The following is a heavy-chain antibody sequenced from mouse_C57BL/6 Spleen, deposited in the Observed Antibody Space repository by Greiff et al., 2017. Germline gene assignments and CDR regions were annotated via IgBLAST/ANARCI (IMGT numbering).Heavy chain of an antibody. D-gene: IGHD1-1*01. Sequence: EVQLQQSGTVLARPGASVKMSCKTSGYTFTSYWMHWVKQRPGQGLEWIGAIYPGNSDTSYNQKFKGKAKLTAVTSASTAYMELSSLTNEDSAVYYCTGPYYYGSRSLFAYWGQGTLVTVSA. V-gene: IGHV1-5*01. CDR2: IYPGNSDT. J-gene: IGHJ3*01. CDR1: GYTFTSYW. CDR3: TGPYYYGSRSLFAY.